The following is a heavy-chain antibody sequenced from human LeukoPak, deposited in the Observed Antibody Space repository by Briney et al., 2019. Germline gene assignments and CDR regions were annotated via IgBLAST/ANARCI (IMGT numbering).Heavy chain of an antibody. CDR1: GFTFSNAW. V-gene: IGHV3-23*01. J-gene: IGHJ4*02. CDR3: AKSGYNRFDY. D-gene: IGHD5-24*01. Sequence: PGGSLRLSCAASGFTFSNAWMSWVRQAPGKGLEWVSAISGSGGSTYYADSVKGRFTISRDNSKNTLYLQMISLRAEDTAVYYCAKSGYNRFDYWGQGTLVTVSS. CDR2: ISGSGGST.